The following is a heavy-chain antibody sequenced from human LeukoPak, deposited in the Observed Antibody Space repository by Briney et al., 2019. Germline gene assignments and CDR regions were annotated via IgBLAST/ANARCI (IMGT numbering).Heavy chain of an antibody. CDR1: GGSISSGGYS. D-gene: IGHD3-9*01. J-gene: IGHJ3*02. Sequence: SETLSLTCAVSGGSISSGGYSWSWIRQPPGKGLEWIGYIYHSGSTYYNPSLKSRVTIPVDRSKNQFSLKLSSATAADTAVYYCARGARDYYDILTGHDAFDIWGQGTMVTVSS. CDR3: ARGARDYYDILTGHDAFDI. V-gene: IGHV4-30-2*01. CDR2: IYHSGST.